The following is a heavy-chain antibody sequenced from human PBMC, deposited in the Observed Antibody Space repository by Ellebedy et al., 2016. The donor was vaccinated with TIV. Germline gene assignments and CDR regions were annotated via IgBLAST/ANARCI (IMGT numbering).Heavy chain of an antibody. D-gene: IGHD3-3*01. CDR3: ARRKITVFEETDAFDI. J-gene: IGHJ3*02. CDR1: GGSMKNYY. CDR2: IFYSGST. Sequence: MPSETLSLTCTVSGGSMKNYYWTWIRQPPGKGLEWLGQIFYSGSTNYNPSLKSRVTISGDTSKNQFTLRRSPETAADTAVYYCARRKITVFEETDAFDIWGQGTVVTVSS. V-gene: IGHV4-59*01.